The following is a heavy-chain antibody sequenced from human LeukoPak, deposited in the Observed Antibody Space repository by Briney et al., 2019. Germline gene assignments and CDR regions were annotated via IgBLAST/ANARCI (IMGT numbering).Heavy chain of an antibody. V-gene: IGHV4-31*03. CDR1: NGSITSGHYY. CDR3: TRGSAYAFQF. D-gene: IGHD5-12*01. J-gene: IGHJ4*02. CDR2: IYYTGST. Sequence: SQTLSLTCTVSNGSITSGHYYWLWIRQHPGKGLEWLGYIYYTGSTYYNRSLRSRLTMAVDTSKNQFSLRLTSVTAADTATYYCTRGSAYAFQFWGQGTLVTVSS.